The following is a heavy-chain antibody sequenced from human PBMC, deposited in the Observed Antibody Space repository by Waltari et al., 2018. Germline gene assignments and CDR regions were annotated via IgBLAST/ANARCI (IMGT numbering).Heavy chain of an antibody. D-gene: IGHD2-2*01. J-gene: IGHJ4*02. V-gene: IGHV3-30*02. Sequence: QVQLVESGGGVVQPGGSLRLSCAASGFTFSSYGMHWVRQAPGKGLEWVAFIRYDGSNKYYADSGKGRFTSCRDNSKNTLYLQMNSLRAEDTAVYYCAKGTSCPFDYWGQGTLVTVSS. CDR1: GFTFSSYG. CDR3: AKGTSCPFDY. CDR2: IRYDGSNK.